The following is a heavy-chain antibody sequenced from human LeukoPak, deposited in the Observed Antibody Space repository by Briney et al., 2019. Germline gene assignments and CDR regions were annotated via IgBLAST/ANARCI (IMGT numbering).Heavy chain of an antibody. Sequence: SVKVSCKASGYTFTSYAISWVRQAPGQGPKWMGGIIPIFGTANYAQKFQGRVTITTDESTSTAYMELSSLRSEDTAVYYCARGRIEDYVGFDPWGQGTLVTVSS. V-gene: IGHV1-69*05. D-gene: IGHD3-10*02. CDR1: GYTFTSYA. J-gene: IGHJ5*02. CDR3: ARGRIEDYVGFDP. CDR2: IIPIFGTA.